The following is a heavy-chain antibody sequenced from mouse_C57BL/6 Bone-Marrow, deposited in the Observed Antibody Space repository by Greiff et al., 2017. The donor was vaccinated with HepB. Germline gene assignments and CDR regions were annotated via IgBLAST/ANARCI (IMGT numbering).Heavy chain of an antibody. V-gene: IGHV5-9-1*02. D-gene: IGHD2-5*01. J-gene: IGHJ2*01. Sequence: EVKLVESGEGLVKPGGSLKLSCAASGFTFSSYSMSWVRQTPGKRLEWVAYISSGGDYIYYADTVKGRFTISRDNARNTLYLQMSSLKSEDTAMYYCTREGYSNFYYWGQGTTLTVAS. CDR1: GFTFSSYS. CDR3: TREGYSNFYY. CDR2: ISSGGDYI.